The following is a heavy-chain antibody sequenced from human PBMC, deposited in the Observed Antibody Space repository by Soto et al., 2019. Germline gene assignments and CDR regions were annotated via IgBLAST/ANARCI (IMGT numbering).Heavy chain of an antibody. CDR1: GFTFSKYW. Sequence: EVQVVESGGGLVQPGGSLRLSCAASGFTFSKYWMSWVRQAPGKGLEWVANIKQDGSEKYYVDSVKGRFTISRDNAKNSLYLKRNSLRAEDTAVYYWAREEGWFAPGGQGTLVTVSS. V-gene: IGHV3-7*01. CDR3: AREEGWFAP. J-gene: IGHJ5*02. CDR2: IKQDGSEK.